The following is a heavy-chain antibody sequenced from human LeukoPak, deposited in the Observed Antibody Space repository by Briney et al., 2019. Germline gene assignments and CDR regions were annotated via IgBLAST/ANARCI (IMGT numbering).Heavy chain of an antibody. V-gene: IGHV4-34*01. CDR2: INHSGYT. CDR3: TRMTTGHDY. D-gene: IGHD4-17*01. CDR1: GVSFDDYY. J-gene: IGHJ4*02. Sequence: SETLFLTCAVSGVSFDDYYWSWVRQTPGKGPEWIGEINHSGYTNDSPSLKSRVTLSIDTSRKQFSLNLRSVTVADAGIYYCTRMTTGHDYWGQGTLVTVSS.